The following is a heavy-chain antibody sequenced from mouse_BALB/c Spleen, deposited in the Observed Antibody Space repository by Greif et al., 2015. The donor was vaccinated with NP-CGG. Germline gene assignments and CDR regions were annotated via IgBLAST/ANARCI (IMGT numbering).Heavy chain of an antibody. V-gene: IGHV5-9*02. D-gene: IGHD2-4*01. Sequence: EVNVVESGGGLVKPGGSLKLSCAASGFAFSSYDMSWVRQTPEKRLEWVATISSGGSYTYYPDSVKGRFTISRDNARNTLYLQMSSLRSEDTALYYCARYYDYDEAMDYWGQGTSVTVSS. CDR1: GFAFSSYD. CDR3: ARYYDYDEAMDY. J-gene: IGHJ4*01. CDR2: ISSGGSYT.